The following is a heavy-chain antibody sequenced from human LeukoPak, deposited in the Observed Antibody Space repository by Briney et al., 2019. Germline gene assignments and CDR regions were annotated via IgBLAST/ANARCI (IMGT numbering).Heavy chain of an antibody. J-gene: IGHJ4*02. CDR2: VSGRDDST. CDR1: GFTFSNYA. CDR3: AKWGDYDILTGYYDSDY. Sequence: GASLRLSCAASGFTFSNYAMSWVRQAPGKGLEWVSAVSGRDDSTYYADSVKGRFTIFRDNSKNTLYLQMNSLRAEDTAVYYCAKWGDYDILTGYYDSDYWGQGTLVTVSS. V-gene: IGHV3-23*01. D-gene: IGHD3-9*01.